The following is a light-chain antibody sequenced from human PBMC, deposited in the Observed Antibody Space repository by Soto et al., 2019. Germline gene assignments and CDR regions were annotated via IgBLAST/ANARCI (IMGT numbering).Light chain of an antibody. Sequence: AIRMTQSPSSLSASTGERVTITCRASQGISSYLAWYQQKPGKAPKLLIYAASTLQSGVPSRFSGSGSGTDFTLTISCLQSEDFATYYCQHYNMWPHMLSFGGGTKVDIK. V-gene: IGKV1-8*01. CDR2: AAS. CDR3: QHYNMWPHMLS. J-gene: IGKJ4*01. CDR1: QGISSY.